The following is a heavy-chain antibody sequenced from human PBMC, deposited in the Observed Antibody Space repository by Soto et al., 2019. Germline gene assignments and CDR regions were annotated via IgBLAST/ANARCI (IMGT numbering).Heavy chain of an antibody. J-gene: IGHJ6*02. Sequence: SETLSLTCTVSGGSISSYYWSWIRQPPGKGLEWIGYIYYSGSTNYNPSLKSRVTISVDTSKNQFSLKLSSVTAADTAVYYCARDSSGWYSTYYYGMDVWGQGTTVTVSS. CDR3: ARDSSGWYSTYYYGMDV. CDR2: IYYSGST. V-gene: IGHV4-59*01. D-gene: IGHD6-19*01. CDR1: GGSISSYY.